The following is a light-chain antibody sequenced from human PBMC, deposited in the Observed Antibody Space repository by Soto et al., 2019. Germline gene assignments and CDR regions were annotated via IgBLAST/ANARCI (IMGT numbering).Light chain of an antibody. J-gene: IGKJ1*01. CDR3: QQYDTLPKT. V-gene: IGKV3-20*01. CDR2: GAS. Sequence: DIVLTQSPGTLSLSPGERAALSCRASQSVSSSYLAWYQHKPGQAPRLLIYGASSRATGIPDRFSGSGSGTDFTLTISRLEPEDFAVYYCQQYDTLPKTFGRGTKVEIK. CDR1: QSVSSSY.